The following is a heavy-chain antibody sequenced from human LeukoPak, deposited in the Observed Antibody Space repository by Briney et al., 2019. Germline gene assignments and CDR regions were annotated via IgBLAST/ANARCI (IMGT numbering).Heavy chain of an antibody. CDR3: ARDQGVAGSFDY. D-gene: IGHD6-19*01. J-gene: IGHJ4*02. CDR2: ISAYNGNT. V-gene: IGHV1-18*01. Sequence: GSVKVSCKSSGYTFTSYGISWVRLAPGQGLEWMGGISAYNGNTNYAQKLQGRVTMTTDTSTSTAYMELRSMRSDDTAVYYCARDQGVAGSFDYWGQGTLVTVSS. CDR1: GYTFTSYG.